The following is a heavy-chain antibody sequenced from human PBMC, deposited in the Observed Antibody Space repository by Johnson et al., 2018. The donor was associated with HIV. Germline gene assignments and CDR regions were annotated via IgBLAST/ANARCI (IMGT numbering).Heavy chain of an antibody. CDR3: AKGRSGAGGAFDI. J-gene: IGHJ3*02. V-gene: IGHV3-23*04. CDR1: GFTFSSYA. Sequence: VQLVESGGGVVQPGGSLRLSCAASGFTFSSYAMSWVRQAPGKGLEWVSAISGSGGSTYYADSVKGRFTLSRDNSKNTLYRQMNSLRAEDTAVYYCAKGRSGAGGAFDIWGQGTMVIVSS. D-gene: IGHD1-26*01. CDR2: ISGSGGST.